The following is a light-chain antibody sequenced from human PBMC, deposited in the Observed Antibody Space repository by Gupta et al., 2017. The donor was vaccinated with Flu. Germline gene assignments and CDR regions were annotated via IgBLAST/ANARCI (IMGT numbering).Light chain of an antibody. J-gene: IGKJ2*01. Sequence: DIVMTQSPLSLPVTPGEPASISCRSSQSLLHSTGYSYLDWYLQKPGQSPQLLIYLGSNRASGVPDRFSGSGSGTDFTLKISSVEAEDVGVYYCMQALPLGVYTFGQGTKLEIK. V-gene: IGKV2-28*01. CDR2: LGS. CDR3: MQALPLGVYT. CDR1: QSLLHSTGYSY.